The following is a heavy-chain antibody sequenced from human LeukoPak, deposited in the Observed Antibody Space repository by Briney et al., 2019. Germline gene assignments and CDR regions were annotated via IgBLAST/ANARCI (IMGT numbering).Heavy chain of an antibody. Sequence: GASVKVSCKASGYTFTSYGISWVRQAPGQGLEWMGWISAYNGNTKYAQKLQGRVTMTTDTSTSTAYMELRSLRSDDTAVYYCARAITMIVVVTAFDIWGQGTTVTVSS. V-gene: IGHV1-18*01. CDR1: GYTFTSYG. J-gene: IGHJ3*02. D-gene: IGHD3-22*01. CDR3: ARAITMIVVVTAFDI. CDR2: ISAYNGNT.